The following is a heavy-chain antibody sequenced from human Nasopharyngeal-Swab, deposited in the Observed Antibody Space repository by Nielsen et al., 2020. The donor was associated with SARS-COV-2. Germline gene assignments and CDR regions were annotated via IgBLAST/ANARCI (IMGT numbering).Heavy chain of an antibody. D-gene: IGHD6-19*01. V-gene: IGHV1-8*01. CDR2: MNPNSGNT. J-gene: IGHJ3*02. Sequence: SVRQAPGQGLEWMGWMNPNSGNTGYAQKFQGRVTMTRNTSISTAHMELSSLRSEDTAVYYCARRVAGSRRAFDIWGQGTMVTVSS. CDR3: ARRVAGSRRAFDI.